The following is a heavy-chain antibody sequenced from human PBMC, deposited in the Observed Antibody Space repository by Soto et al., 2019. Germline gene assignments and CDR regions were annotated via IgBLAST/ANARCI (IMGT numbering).Heavy chain of an antibody. Sequence: EVQLVESGGGLVQPGGSLRLSCAASGFTFRSYWMHWVRQGPGKGLVWVSRINSDGSSTSYADSVKGRFTISRDNAKNTLYLQMNSLRAEDTAVYYCTRDETQVFRSFVDYYGMDVWGQGTTVTVSS. CDR2: INSDGSST. J-gene: IGHJ6*02. CDR3: TRDETQVFRSFVDYYGMDV. D-gene: IGHD1-26*01. CDR1: GFTFRSYW. V-gene: IGHV3-74*01.